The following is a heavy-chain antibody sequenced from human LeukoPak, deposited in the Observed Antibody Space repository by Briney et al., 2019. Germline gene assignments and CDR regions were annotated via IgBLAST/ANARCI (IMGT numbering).Heavy chain of an antibody. J-gene: IGHJ4*02. V-gene: IGHV3-23*01. Sequence: GGSLRLSCAASGFTFSYYGMSWVRQAPGTGLEWVSAISGSGHSTDYADSVKGRFTVSRDNSKNTLYLQMNSLRADDTAIYYCARDLGWLHYADWGQGTLVTVSS. CDR3: ARDLGWLHYAD. CDR2: ISGSGHST. CDR1: GFTFSYYG. D-gene: IGHD5-12*01.